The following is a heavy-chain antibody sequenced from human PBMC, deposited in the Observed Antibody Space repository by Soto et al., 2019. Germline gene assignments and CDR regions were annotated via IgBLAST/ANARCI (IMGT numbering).Heavy chain of an antibody. CDR3: ASDLRYFDWLPLDY. CDR1: GFTFSSYA. J-gene: IGHJ4*02. Sequence: VQLVESGGGVVQPGRSLRLSCAASGFTFSSYAMHWVRQAPGKGLEWVAVISYDGSNKYYADSVKGRFTISRDNSKNTLYLQMNSLRAEDTAVYYCASDLRYFDWLPLDYWGQGTLVTVSS. V-gene: IGHV3-30-3*01. D-gene: IGHD3-9*01. CDR2: ISYDGSNK.